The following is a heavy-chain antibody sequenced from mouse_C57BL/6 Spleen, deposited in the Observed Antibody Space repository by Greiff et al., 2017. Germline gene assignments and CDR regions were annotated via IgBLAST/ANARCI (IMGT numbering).Heavy chain of an antibody. Sequence: QVQLQQPGAELVRPGSSVKLSCKASGYTFTSYWMDWVKQRPGQGLEWIGNIYPSDSETHYNQKFKDKATLTVDKSSSTAYMQLSSLTSEDSAVYYCARRGDGLFDDWGQGTTLTVSS. CDR2: IYPSDSET. CDR3: ARRGDGLFDD. CDR1: GYTFTSYW. V-gene: IGHV1-61*01. J-gene: IGHJ2*01. D-gene: IGHD2-3*01.